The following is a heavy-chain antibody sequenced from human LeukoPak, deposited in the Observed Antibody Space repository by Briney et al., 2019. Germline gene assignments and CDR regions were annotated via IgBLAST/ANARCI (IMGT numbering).Heavy chain of an antibody. CDR3: ARDQPLEH. Sequence: PGVSVRLSWEASGLTDRSKYRRWPRQAPKKGLEWVSVIYGAVNTYYADSVKGRFTISRDNSKNTLYLQMNSLRTEDTAVYYCARDQPLEHWGQGTIVTVSS. CDR1: GLTDRSKY. J-gene: IGHJ3*01. V-gene: IGHV3-66*02. D-gene: IGHD3-3*01. CDR2: IYGAVNT.